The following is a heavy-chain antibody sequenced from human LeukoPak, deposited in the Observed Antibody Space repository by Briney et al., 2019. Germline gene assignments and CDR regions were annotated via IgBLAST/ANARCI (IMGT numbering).Heavy chain of an antibody. CDR2: IIPIFGTA. CDR1: GGTFSSYA. D-gene: IGHD1-26*01. V-gene: IGHV1-69*13. J-gene: IGHJ4*02. CDR3: ARGGGATATSIDY. Sequence: ASVKVSCKASGGTFSSYAISWVRQAPGQGLEWMGGIIPIFGTANYAQKFQGGVTITADESTSTAYMELSSLRSEDTAVYYCARGGGATATSIDYWGQRTLVTVSS.